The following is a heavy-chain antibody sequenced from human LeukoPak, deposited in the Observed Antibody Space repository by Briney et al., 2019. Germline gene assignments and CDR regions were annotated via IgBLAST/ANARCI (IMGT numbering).Heavy chain of an antibody. CDR1: GFTVSSNY. J-gene: IGHJ3*02. CDR3: ARSFGYGVDAFDI. D-gene: IGHD5-18*01. V-gene: IGHV3-23*01. CDR2: ISGSGGST. Sequence: GGSLRLSCAASGFTVSSNYMSWVRQAPGKGLEWVSAISGSGGSTYHADSVKGRFTISRDNSKNTLYLQMNILRAEDTAVYYCARSFGYGVDAFDIWGQGTMVTVSS.